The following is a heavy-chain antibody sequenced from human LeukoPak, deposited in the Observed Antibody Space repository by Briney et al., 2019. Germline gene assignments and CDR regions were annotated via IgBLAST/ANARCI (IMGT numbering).Heavy chain of an antibody. Sequence: SQTLSLTCTVSGGPISSGSYYWSWIRQPAGKGLEWIGRIYTSGSTNYNPSLKSRVTISVDTSKNQFSLKLSSVTAADTAVYYCAALYATVTTLWYFDYWGQGTLVTVSS. V-gene: IGHV4-61*02. CDR3: AALYATVTTLWYFDY. CDR2: IYTSGST. J-gene: IGHJ4*02. D-gene: IGHD4-17*01. CDR1: GGPISSGSYY.